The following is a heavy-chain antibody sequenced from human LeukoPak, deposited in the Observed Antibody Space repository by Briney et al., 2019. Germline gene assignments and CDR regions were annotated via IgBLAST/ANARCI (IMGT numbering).Heavy chain of an antibody. CDR1: GYTFTGYH. V-gene: IGHV1-2*02. Sequence: ASVKVSCKASGYTFTGYHVHWVRQAPGQGLEWMGWINPINGGTNSAQKFQGRVTMTRDTSISTAYMELSRLRSDDTAVYYCARGGYTPRDHPRRGNWFDPWGQGTLVTVSS. CDR3: ARGGYTPRDHPRRGNWFDP. CDR2: INPINGGT. D-gene: IGHD5-12*01. J-gene: IGHJ5*02.